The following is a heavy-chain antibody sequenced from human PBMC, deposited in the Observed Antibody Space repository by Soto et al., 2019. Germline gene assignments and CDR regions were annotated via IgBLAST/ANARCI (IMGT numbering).Heavy chain of an antibody. Sequence: SETLSLTCSVSDDSINSDKYYWGWIRQPPGKGLEWIGYIYYRGNTNYNPSLKSRVTISVDKSKNQFSLELSSLTSEDTAVYYCARVWGYCSSTSCPNRGDSFDYWGQGTLVTVSS. V-gene: IGHV4-39*01. D-gene: IGHD2-2*01. CDR2: IYYRGNT. J-gene: IGHJ4*02. CDR3: ARVWGYCSSTSCPNRGDSFDY. CDR1: DDSINSDKYY.